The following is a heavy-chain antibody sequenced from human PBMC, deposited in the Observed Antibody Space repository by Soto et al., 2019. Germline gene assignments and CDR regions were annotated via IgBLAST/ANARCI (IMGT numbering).Heavy chain of an antibody. V-gene: IGHV4-30-4*01. J-gene: IGHJ4*02. CDR1: GGSISSGDYY. CDR3: ARGALPNSNYIGY. CDR2: IYYSGST. D-gene: IGHD1-7*01. Sequence: SETLSLTCTVSGGSISSGDYYWSWIRQPPGKGLEWIGYIYYSGSTYYNPSLKSRVTISVDTSKNQFSLKLSSVTAADTAVYYCARGALPNSNYIGYWGQGTLVTVSS.